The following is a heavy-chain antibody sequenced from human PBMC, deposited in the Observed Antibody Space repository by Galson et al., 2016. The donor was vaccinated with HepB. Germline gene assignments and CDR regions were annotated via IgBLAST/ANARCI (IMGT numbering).Heavy chain of an antibody. D-gene: IGHD2-15*01. V-gene: IGHV3-7*03. J-gene: IGHJ5*02. Sequence: SLRLSCAASGFDFTAYWMTWVRQAPGKGLEEVASIRKDGTEKRYVDSVEGRFTISRDNAKDSLYLQMNSLTAEDPAVYYCARVGYCSGAGCQGRDWFDPWGQGTLVTVSP. CDR1: GFDFTAYW. CDR3: ARVGYCSGAGCQGRDWFDP. CDR2: IRKDGTEK.